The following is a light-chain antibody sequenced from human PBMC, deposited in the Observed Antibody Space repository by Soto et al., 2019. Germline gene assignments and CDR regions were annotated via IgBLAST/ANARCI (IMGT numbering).Light chain of an antibody. V-gene: IGKV3-11*01. J-gene: IGKJ4*01. Sequence: EIVLTQSPATLSLSPGERATLSCSASPSLSSYLAWYQQKPDQAPRLRIYDASKRATGIPARFSGSGSGTDFTVTISSLEPEDFSVYYCHRRSNWPRTFGGGTNVEIK. CDR1: PSLSSY. CDR2: DAS. CDR3: HRRSNWPRT.